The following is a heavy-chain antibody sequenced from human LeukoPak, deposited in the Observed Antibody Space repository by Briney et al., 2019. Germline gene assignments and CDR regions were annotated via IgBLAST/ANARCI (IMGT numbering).Heavy chain of an antibody. Sequence: PSETLSLTCTVSGGSISSSGYQWGWIRQPPGMGLEWIGSMYYTGSTYYNPSLKSRVTISIDTSKNQVSLRLTSVTAADTAVYYCASVRRGFGESSKYYAYYYMGVWGKGTTVTIS. D-gene: IGHD3-10*01. CDR1: GGSISSSGYQ. CDR3: ASVRRGFGESSKYYAYYYMGV. J-gene: IGHJ6*03. CDR2: MYYTGST. V-gene: IGHV4-39*01.